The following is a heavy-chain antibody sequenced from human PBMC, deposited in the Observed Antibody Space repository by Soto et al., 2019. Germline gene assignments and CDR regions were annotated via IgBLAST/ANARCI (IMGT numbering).Heavy chain of an antibody. V-gene: IGHV3-48*03. CDR2: IGTSGKTI. Sequence: GSLRLSCAVSGFTFSSYEMNWVRQAPGKGLEWVSYIGTSGKTIYYADSVRGRFTISRDNAKNSLYLQMNSLRAEDTAVYFCARDPAIYSGKFDYGLDVWGRGTTVTVSS. J-gene: IGHJ6*02. CDR3: ARDPAIYSGKFDYGLDV. CDR1: GFTFSSYE. D-gene: IGHD4-4*01.